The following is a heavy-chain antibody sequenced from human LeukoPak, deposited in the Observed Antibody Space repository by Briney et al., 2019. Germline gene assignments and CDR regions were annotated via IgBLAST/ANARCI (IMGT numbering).Heavy chain of an antibody. CDR3: ARDRTRYCSSTSCHYYYYMDV. J-gene: IGHJ6*03. V-gene: IGHV3-7*01. Sequence: GGSLRLSCAASGFIFGTYWMSWVRQAPGKGLEWVANINQDGSEKYYVDSVKGRFTISRDNAKNSLYLQMNSLRAEDTAVYYCARDRTRYCSSTSCHYYYYMDVWGKGTTVTVSS. CDR2: INQDGSEK. D-gene: IGHD2-2*01. CDR1: GFIFGTYW.